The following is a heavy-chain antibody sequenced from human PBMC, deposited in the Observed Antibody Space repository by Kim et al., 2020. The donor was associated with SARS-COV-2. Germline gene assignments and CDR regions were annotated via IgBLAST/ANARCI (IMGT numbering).Heavy chain of an antibody. CDR1: GFTFKNHW. D-gene: IGHD2-21*01. Sequence: GGSLRLSCAASGFTFKNHWMSWVRQTPGKGLEWVANIKYDEITQYYVDSVKGRFTISRDNAKNSLYLQMNSLSPEDTAVYYCARSYCGGDCLFRDASDMWGPGTMVTVSA. CDR2: IKYDEITQ. CDR3: ARSYCGGDCLFRDASDM. J-gene: IGHJ3*02. V-gene: IGHV3-7*01.